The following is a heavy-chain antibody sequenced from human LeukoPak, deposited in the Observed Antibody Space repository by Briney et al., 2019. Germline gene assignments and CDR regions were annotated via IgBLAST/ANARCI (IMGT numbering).Heavy chain of an antibody. CDR2: IYYSGST. CDR3: ARPLSGSSSWHGDAFDI. V-gene: IGHV4-39*01. Sequence: SETLSLTCTVSGGSISSSTYYWGWIRQPPGKGLEWIGSIYYSGSTYYNASLKSRVTISADTSKNQFSLKLSSVTAAGTAVYYCARPLSGSSSWHGDAFDIWGQGTMVTVSS. CDR1: GGSISSSTYY. J-gene: IGHJ3*02. D-gene: IGHD6-13*01.